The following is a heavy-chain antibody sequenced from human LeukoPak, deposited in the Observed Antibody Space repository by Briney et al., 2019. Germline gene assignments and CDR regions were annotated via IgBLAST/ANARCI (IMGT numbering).Heavy chain of an antibody. CDR2: IYSGGST. Sequence: PGGSLRLSCAASGFTVSSNYMSWVRQAPGKGLEWVSVIYSGGSTYYADSVKGRFTISRDNFKNTLYLQMNSLRAEDTAVYYCASLNLGYCSGGSCAPDYWGQGTLVTVSS. CDR1: GFTVSSNY. CDR3: ASLNLGYCSGGSCAPDY. J-gene: IGHJ4*02. V-gene: IGHV3-53*01. D-gene: IGHD2-15*01.